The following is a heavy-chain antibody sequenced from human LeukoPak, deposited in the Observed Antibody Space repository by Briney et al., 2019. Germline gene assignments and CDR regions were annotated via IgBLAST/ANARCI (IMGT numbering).Heavy chain of an antibody. CDR2: IYYSGST. Sequence: SETLSLTCTVSGGSISGYYWSWIRQPPGKGLEWIGYIYYSGSTNYNPSLKSRVTISVDTSKNQFSLKLSSVTAADTAVYYCASLARYYYGSGWPSIDYWGQGTLVTVSS. CDR3: ASLARYYYGSGWPSIDY. CDR1: GGSISGYY. J-gene: IGHJ4*02. D-gene: IGHD3-10*01. V-gene: IGHV4-59*01.